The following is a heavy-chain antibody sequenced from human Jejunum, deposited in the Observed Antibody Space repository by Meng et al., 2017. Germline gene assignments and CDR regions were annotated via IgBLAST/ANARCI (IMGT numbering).Heavy chain of an antibody. CDR1: GYTFTDYY. J-gene: IGHJ4*02. CDR2: INPYSGVA. V-gene: IGHV1-2*06. Sequence: QVQLLQSGPEVRKPWASVKGSCKASGYTFTDYYIHWVRQAPGQGLEWMGRINPYSGVADFAQKFQGRVSMTRDTSITTAYMELRELTSDDTAVYFCAKEKGTGNYEDYWGQGTLVTVSS. CDR3: AKEKGTGNYEDY. D-gene: IGHD1-7*01.